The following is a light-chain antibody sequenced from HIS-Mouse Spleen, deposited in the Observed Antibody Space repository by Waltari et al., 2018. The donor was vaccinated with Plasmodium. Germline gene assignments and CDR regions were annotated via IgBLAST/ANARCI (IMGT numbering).Light chain of an antibody. J-gene: IGKJ3*01. CDR1: QSVSSN. Sequence: IVMTPSSATLSVSHGESATVSCQASQSVSSNLAWYQQKPGQAPRLLIYGASTRATGIPARFSGSGSGTEFTLTISSLQSEDFAVYYCQQYNNWSFTFGPGTKVDIK. V-gene: IGKV3-15*01. CDR2: GAS. CDR3: QQYNNWSFT.